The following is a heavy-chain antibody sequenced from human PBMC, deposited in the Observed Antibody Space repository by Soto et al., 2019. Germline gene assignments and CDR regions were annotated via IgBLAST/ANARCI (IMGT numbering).Heavy chain of an antibody. CDR2: ISHSGKT. D-gene: IGHD6-6*01. V-gene: IGHV4-38-2*01. Sequence: PSETLSLTYGVSGYSISSDYHWGWIRQPPGKGLDWLGSISHSGKTYYNPSLKSRVTISIDTSKNQFSLSLHSLTAADTAVYYCVRRIAVKPRYYFDYWGQGTLVTVSS. CDR1: GYSISSDYH. CDR3: VRRIAVKPRYYFDY. J-gene: IGHJ4*02.